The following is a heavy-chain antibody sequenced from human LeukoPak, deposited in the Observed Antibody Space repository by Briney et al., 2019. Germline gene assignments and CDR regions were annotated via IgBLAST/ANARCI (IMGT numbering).Heavy chain of an antibody. D-gene: IGHD3-22*01. CDR2: IKQDGSEK. CDR3: ARDPEYYDSSGYLDY. CDR1: GFTFSSYW. J-gene: IGHJ4*02. Sequence: GSLRLSCAASGFTFSSYWMTWVRQTPGKGLEWVANIKQDGSEKYYVDSVKGRFTISRDNAKNSLYLQMNSLRAEDTAVYYCARDPEYYDSSGYLDYWGQGTLVTVSS. V-gene: IGHV3-7*01.